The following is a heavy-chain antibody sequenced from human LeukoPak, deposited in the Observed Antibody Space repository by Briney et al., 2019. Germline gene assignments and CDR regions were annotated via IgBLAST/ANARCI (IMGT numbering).Heavy chain of an antibody. CDR1: GFTFSSYG. J-gene: IGHJ6*03. V-gene: IGHV3-33*01. CDR3: ARETEGRDSHCYMDV. D-gene: IGHD3/OR15-3a*01. Sequence: GRSLRLSCAASGFTFSSYGMHWVRQAPGKGLEWVAVIWYDGSNKYYADSVKGRFTISRDNSKNTLYLQMNSLRTEDTAVYYCARETEGRDSHCYMDVWGKGTTVTVSS. CDR2: IWYDGSNK.